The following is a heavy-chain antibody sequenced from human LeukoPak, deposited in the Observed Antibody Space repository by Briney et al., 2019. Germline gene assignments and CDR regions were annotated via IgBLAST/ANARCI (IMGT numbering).Heavy chain of an antibody. J-gene: IGHJ4*02. CDR3: ARNPTGPYSSSSRDY. Sequence: SETLSLTCAVSGYSISSGYYWGWIRQPPGKGLEWIGSIYHSGSTYYNPSLKSRVTISVDTSKNQFSLKLGSVTAADTAVYYCARNPTGPYSSSSRDYWGQGTLVTVSS. CDR1: GYSISSGYY. V-gene: IGHV4-38-2*01. D-gene: IGHD6-6*01. CDR2: IYHSGST.